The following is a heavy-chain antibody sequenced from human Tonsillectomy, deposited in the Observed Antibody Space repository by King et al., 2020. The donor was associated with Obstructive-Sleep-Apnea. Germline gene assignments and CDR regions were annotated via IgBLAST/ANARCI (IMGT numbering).Heavy chain of an antibody. CDR2: IYYSGST. CDR1: GGSISSYY. J-gene: IGHJ2*01. V-gene: IGHV4-59*01. D-gene: IGHD6-19*01. CDR3: ARGLSSGWYWYFDL. Sequence: VQLQESGPGLVKPSETLSLTCTVSGGSISSYYWSWIRQPPGKGLEWIGYIYYSGSTNYNPSLKSRVTISVDTSNNQFSLKLSSVTAADTAVYYCARGLSSGWYWYFDLWGRGTLVTVSS.